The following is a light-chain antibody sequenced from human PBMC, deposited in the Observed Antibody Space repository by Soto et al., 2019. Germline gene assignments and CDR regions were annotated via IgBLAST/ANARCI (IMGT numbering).Light chain of an antibody. Sequence: QSALTQSPSSTGSPGQSVTISCTGTSTDVGGYNYVSWYQQYPGKAPKLMIYEVSKRPSGVPDRFSGSKSGNTASLTVSGLQAEDEADYYCSSSGGRYNYVFGTGTKITVL. CDR1: STDVGGYNY. CDR2: EVS. J-gene: IGLJ1*01. V-gene: IGLV2-8*01. CDR3: SSSGGRYNYV.